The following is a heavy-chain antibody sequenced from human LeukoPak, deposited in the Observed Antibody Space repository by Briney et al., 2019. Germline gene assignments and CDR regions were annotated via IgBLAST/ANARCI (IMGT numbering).Heavy chain of an antibody. Sequence: GGSLRLSCAASGVTVSSNYMSWVRQAPGKGLEWVSVIYSGGSTYYADSVKGRFTISRDNAKNSLYLQMNSLRAEDTAVYYCARDRGIYYDSSGYYYDYWGQGTLVTVSS. J-gene: IGHJ4*02. CDR2: IYSGGST. V-gene: IGHV3-53*01. D-gene: IGHD3-22*01. CDR3: ARDRGIYYDSSGYYYDY. CDR1: GVTVSSNY.